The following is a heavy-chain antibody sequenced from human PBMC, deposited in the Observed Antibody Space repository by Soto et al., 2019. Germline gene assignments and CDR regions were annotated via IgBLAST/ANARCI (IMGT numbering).Heavy chain of an antibody. J-gene: IGHJ6*03. V-gene: IGHV3-23*01. CDR3: AKDRGGYSGYDFYYYYYMDV. CDR2: ISGSGGST. D-gene: IGHD5-12*01. Sequence: EVQLLESGGGLVQPGGSLRLSCAASGFTFSSYAMSWVRQAPGKGLEWVSAISGSGGSTYYADSVKGRFTISRDNSKNTLYLQMNSLRAEDTAVYYCAKDRGGYSGYDFYYYYYMDVWGKGTTVTVSS. CDR1: GFTFSSYA.